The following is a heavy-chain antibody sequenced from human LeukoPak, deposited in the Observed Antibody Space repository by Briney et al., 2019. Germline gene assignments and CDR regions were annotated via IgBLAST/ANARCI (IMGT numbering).Heavy chain of an antibody. CDR1: GGSISSSSYY. D-gene: IGHD2-15*01. CDR2: IYYSGST. Sequence: SETLSLTCTVSGGSISSSSYYWGWIRQPPGKGLEWIGSIYYSGSTYYNPSLKSRVTISVDTSKNQFSLKLSSVTAADTAVYYCARDRDVDDFDSWGHGTLVTVSS. V-gene: IGHV4-39*07. CDR3: ARDRDVDDFDS. J-gene: IGHJ4*01.